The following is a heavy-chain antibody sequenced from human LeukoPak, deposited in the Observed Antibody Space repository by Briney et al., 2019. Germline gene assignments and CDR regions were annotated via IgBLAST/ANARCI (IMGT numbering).Heavy chain of an antibody. CDR1: GGSISSYY. CDR2: IYYSGST. D-gene: IGHD3-22*01. J-gene: IGHJ4*02. Sequence: SETLSLTRTVSGGSISSYYWSWIRQPPGKGLEWIGYIYYSGSTNYNPSLKSRVTISVDTSKNQFSLKLSSVTAADTAVYYCARLASSDNTGNYFDYWGQGTLVTVSS. CDR3: ARLASSDNTGNYFDY. V-gene: IGHV4-59*08.